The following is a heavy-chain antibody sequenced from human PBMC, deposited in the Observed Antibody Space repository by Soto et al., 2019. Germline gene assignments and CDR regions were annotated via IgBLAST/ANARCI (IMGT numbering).Heavy chain of an antibody. CDR1: GGTFSSYA. J-gene: IGHJ4*02. Sequence: SVKVSCKASGGTFSSYAISWVPQAPGQGLEWMGGIIPIFGTANYAQKFQGRVTITADESTSTAYMELSSLRSEDTAVYYCARGTEYYYDSSGYLDYWGQGTLVTVSS. D-gene: IGHD3-22*01. CDR3: ARGTEYYYDSSGYLDY. V-gene: IGHV1-69*13. CDR2: IIPIFGTA.